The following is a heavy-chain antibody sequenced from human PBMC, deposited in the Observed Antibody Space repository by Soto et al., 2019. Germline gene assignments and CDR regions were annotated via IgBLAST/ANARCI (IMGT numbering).Heavy chain of an antibody. CDR3: ARDPYSSSSPWFFDY. CDR2: IIPIFGSA. Sequence: ASVKVSGKASGGTFSRYAFSWVRQAPGQGLEWMGGIIPIFGSANYAQKFQGRVTITADESTSTAYMELSSLRSEDTAVYFCARDPYSSSSPWFFDYWGQGTLVTVSS. J-gene: IGHJ4*02. V-gene: IGHV1-69*13. CDR1: GGTFSRYA. D-gene: IGHD6-6*01.